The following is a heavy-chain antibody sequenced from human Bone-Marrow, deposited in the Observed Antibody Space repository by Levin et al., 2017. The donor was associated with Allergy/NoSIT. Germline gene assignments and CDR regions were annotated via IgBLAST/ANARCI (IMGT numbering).Heavy chain of an antibody. J-gene: IGHJ4*02. CDR1: GFSLTNYG. V-gene: IGHV3-33*01. CDR2: MWYDGIHE. Sequence: GGSLRLSCAASGFSLTNYGIHWVRQAPGKGLEWVAVMWYDGIHEYYVDSVKGRFTVSRDTSENTLYLQMNSLGAEDTAVYYCARAGGLNERDFFDCWGQGTLVIVPS. D-gene: IGHD2-8*01. CDR3: ARAGGLNERDFFDC.